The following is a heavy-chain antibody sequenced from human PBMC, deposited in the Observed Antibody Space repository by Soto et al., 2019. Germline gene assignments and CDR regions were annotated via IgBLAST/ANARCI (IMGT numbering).Heavy chain of an antibody. Sequence: SVKVSGQVSRYSITDLSMHWMRQAPGKGREWMGGVAPEDDETVYPQKFQGSVTMPEDTSTDRASLELTELRSDDTPVSCCTIDRRIFEYWSASDPPGISVSTVDPW. CDR1: RYSITDLS. V-gene: IGHV1-24*01. D-gene: IGHD3-3*01. CDR2: VAPEDDET. J-gene: IGHJ5*02. CDR3: TIDRRIFEYWSASDPPGISVSTVDP.